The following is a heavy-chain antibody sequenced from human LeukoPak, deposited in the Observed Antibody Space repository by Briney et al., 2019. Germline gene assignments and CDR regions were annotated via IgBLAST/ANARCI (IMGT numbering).Heavy chain of an antibody. CDR3: AKRSDYSTLWGVALDI. J-gene: IGHJ3*02. D-gene: IGHD4/OR15-4a*01. CDR1: GFTFNTYA. CDR2: VTYNGGST. Sequence: PGGSLRLSCAASGFTFNTYAMSWVRQAPGKGLEWVSSVTYNGGSTFYADSVKGRFSISRDNSKNTLFLQMDSLRAEDTAVYYCAKRSDYSTLWGVALDIWGQGTMVTVSS. V-gene: IGHV3-23*01.